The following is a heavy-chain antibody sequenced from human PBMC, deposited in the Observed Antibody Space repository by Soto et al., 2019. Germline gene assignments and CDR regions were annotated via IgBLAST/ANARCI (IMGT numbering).Heavy chain of an antibody. J-gene: IGHJ5*02. V-gene: IGHV3-23*01. CDR2: ITAGGHDT. CDR3: ARSAGSCSSTSCYPHLFDP. CDR1: GFTFGSYA. D-gene: IGHD2-2*01. Sequence: VQVLQSGGGLVQPGESLRLTCEASGFTFGSYAMSWVRQAPGKGLEWVSVITAGGHDTYYVDPVKGRFTVSRDNSRNMVYLQMNSLRAEDTAVYYCARSAGSCSSTSCYPHLFDPWGRGALVTVSS.